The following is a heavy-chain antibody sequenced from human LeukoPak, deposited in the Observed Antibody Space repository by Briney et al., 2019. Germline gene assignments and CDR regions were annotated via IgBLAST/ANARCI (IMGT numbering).Heavy chain of an antibody. V-gene: IGHV1-46*01. J-gene: IGHJ4*02. D-gene: IGHD3-22*01. Sequence: ASVKVSCKASGYTFTSYYMHWVRQAPGQGLEWMGIINPSGGSTSYAQKFQGRVTMTRDTSTSTVYMELSSLRSEDTAVYYCARDLGDYYDSSGYNPVVFTKGYWGQGTLVTVSS. CDR1: GYTFTSYY. CDR3: ARDLGDYYDSSGYNPVVFTKGY. CDR2: INPSGGST.